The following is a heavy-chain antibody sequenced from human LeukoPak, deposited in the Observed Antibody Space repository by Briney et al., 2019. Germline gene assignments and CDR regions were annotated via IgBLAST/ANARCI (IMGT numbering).Heavy chain of an antibody. Sequence: SETLSLTCTVSGGSINSGANYWAWISQPPGKGLEWIGFIYYSGNTNYNPSLKSRVTISVDTSKNQFSLKLSSMTAADTAVYYCARGALLWFGDRMEYYFDYWGQGTLLTVSS. D-gene: IGHD3-10*01. V-gene: IGHV4-61*08. CDR2: IYYSGNT. CDR1: GGSINSGANY. CDR3: ARGALLWFGDRMEYYFDY. J-gene: IGHJ4*02.